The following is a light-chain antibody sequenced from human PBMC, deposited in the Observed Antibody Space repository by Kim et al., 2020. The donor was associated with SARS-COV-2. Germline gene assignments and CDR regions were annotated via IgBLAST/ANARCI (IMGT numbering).Light chain of an antibody. J-gene: IGLJ2*01. Sequence: SYELTQPPSVSVSPGQTASITCSGDNLGDKYACWYQQRPGQSPVLVIYQDSKRSSGIPERFSGSNSGNTATLTISGTQAMDEADYYCQAWDSSLVVFGGGTQLTVL. CDR2: QDS. CDR1: NLGDKY. V-gene: IGLV3-1*01. CDR3: QAWDSSLVV.